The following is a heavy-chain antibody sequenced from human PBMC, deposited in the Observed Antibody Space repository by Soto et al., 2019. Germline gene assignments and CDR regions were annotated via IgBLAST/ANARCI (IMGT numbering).Heavy chain of an antibody. V-gene: IGHV3-53*01. J-gene: IGHJ6*02. Sequence: GGSLRLSCAASGFAVSNHYMNWVRQAPGKGLEWVSIIRTTGSTYYADSVKGRFTISRDNSKNTVSLEMNSLRVEDTAVYYCARTSMMDAWGQGNTVTVSS. CDR3: ARTSMMDA. CDR1: GFAVSNHY. CDR2: IRTTGST.